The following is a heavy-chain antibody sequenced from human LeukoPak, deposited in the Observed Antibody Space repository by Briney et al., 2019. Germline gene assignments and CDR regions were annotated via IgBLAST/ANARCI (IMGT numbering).Heavy chain of an antibody. CDR2: INPNSGGT. V-gene: IGHV1-2*02. Sequence: ASVKVSCKASGYTFTGYYMHWVRQAPGQGLEWMGWINPNSGGTNYAQKFQGRVTMTRDTSISTAYMELSRLRSDDTAVYYCARDSAHYYDSSDVGSWFDPWGQETLVTVSS. CDR3: ARDSAHYYDSSDVGSWFDP. D-gene: IGHD3-22*01. J-gene: IGHJ5*02. CDR1: GYTFTGYY.